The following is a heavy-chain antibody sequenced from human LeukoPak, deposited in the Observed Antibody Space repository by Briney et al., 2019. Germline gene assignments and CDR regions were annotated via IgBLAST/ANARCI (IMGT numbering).Heavy chain of an antibody. Sequence: GGSLRLSCAASGFTVSSNYMSWVRQAPGKGLEWVSLIYSDGRTYYADSVKGRCTISRDNSKNTLYLQMNSLRVEDTAVYYCARGLFLSGYLDAFDIWGQGTVVTVSS. D-gene: IGHD3-22*01. CDR3: ARGLFLSGYLDAFDI. CDR1: GFTVSSNY. V-gene: IGHV3-53*01. CDR2: IYSDGRT. J-gene: IGHJ3*02.